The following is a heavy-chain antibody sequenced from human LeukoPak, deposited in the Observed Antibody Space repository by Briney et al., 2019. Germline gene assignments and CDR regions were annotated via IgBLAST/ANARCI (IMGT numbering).Heavy chain of an antibody. V-gene: IGHV4-39*01. CDR2: IYYIGST. J-gene: IGHJ4*02. D-gene: IGHD1-26*01. Sequence: SETLSLTCTVSGGSISSYYWGWIRQPPGKGLEWIGSIYYIGSTYYNPSLKSRVTISVDTSKNQFSLKLRSVTAADTAVYYCARHVNSNGSPSDYWGQGTLVTVSS. CDR3: ARHVNSNGSPSDY. CDR1: GGSISSYY.